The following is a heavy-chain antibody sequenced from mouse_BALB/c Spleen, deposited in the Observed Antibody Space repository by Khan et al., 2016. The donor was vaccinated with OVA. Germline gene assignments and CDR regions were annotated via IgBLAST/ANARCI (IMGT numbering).Heavy chain of an antibody. CDR3: ARQPYYHYYIMDY. D-gene: IGHD2-10*01. CDR2: LLSDGST. V-gene: IGHV2-6-1*01. CDR1: GFSLTNYG. Sequence: QVQLKESGPGLVAPSQSLSITCTISGFSLTNYGVHWVRQPPGKGLVWLVVLLSDGSTTYDSALKSRLTISKDKSKSQVFLKLDSLQTDDTAMYYCARQPYYHYYIMDYWGQGTSVTVSS. J-gene: IGHJ4*01.